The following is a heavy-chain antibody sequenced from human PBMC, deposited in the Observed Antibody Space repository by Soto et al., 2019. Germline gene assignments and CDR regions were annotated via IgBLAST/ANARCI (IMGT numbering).Heavy chain of an antibody. CDR1: GVSISSDY. CDR2: TSHTGTT. D-gene: IGHD5-12*01. J-gene: IGHJ3*02. Sequence: QVQLQESGPGLVKPSETLSLTCTVSGVSISSDYWTWIRQSPGKGLEWIAYTSHTGTTDYNPSLKSRVXXXLXXSKNQFSLKLSSVTAADTAVYYCARGPPWMDAFDIWGQGTKVTDSP. V-gene: IGHV4-59*01. CDR3: ARGPPWMDAFDI.